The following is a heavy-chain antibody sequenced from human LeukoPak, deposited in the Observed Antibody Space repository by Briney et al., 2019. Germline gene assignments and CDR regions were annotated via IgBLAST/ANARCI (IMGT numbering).Heavy chain of an antibody. CDR1: GFTFSNSW. CDR2: ISWDGGST. V-gene: IGHV3-43D*03. Sequence: PGGSLRLSCAASGFTFSNSWMHWVRQAPGKGLEWVSLISWDGGSTYYADSVKGRFTISRDNSKNSLYLQMNSLRAEDTALYYCARSRGGGYSGYDSPHYFDYWGQGTLVTVSS. D-gene: IGHD5-12*01. J-gene: IGHJ4*02. CDR3: ARSRGGGYSGYDSPHYFDY.